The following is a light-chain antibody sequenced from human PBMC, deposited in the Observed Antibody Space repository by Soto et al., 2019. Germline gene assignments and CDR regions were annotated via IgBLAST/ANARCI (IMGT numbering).Light chain of an antibody. J-gene: IGLJ1*01. Sequence: QSVLTQPPSVSGAPGQRVTISCTGSSSNIGAGYDVHWYQQLPGTAPKLLTYANINRASGVPDRFSGSKSGTSASLAITGLQAEDEADYYCQSYDSSLTGYVFGTGTKVA. CDR2: ANI. V-gene: IGLV1-40*01. CDR3: QSYDSSLTGYV. CDR1: SSNIGAGYD.